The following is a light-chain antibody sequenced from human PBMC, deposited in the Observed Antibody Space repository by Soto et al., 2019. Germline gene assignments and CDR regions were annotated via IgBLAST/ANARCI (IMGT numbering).Light chain of an antibody. Sequence: DIQMTQSPSTLSASVGDSVTITCRASQSVSGWLALYQQKPGKAPKLLIYDTSSLQNGVPSRFSGRGTGTEVTLTIICLQPDDFATYYCQQYNSYWTFGQGTKV. CDR2: DTS. CDR1: QSVSGW. CDR3: QQYNSYWT. J-gene: IGKJ1*01. V-gene: IGKV1-5*01.